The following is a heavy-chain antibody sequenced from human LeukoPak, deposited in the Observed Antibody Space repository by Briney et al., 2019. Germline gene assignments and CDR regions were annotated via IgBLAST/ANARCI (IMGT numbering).Heavy chain of an antibody. D-gene: IGHD6-19*01. CDR3: ARTHRSGFSFDY. Sequence: SETLSLTCAVSGYSISSGNWRGWIRQPPGKGLEWIGYIYYSGSTYYNSSLKSRVTMSVDTSKNQFSLKLTSVTAVDTAVYYCARTHRSGFSFDYWGQGILVTVSS. V-gene: IGHV4-28*01. CDR2: IYYSGST. CDR1: GYSISSGNW. J-gene: IGHJ4*02.